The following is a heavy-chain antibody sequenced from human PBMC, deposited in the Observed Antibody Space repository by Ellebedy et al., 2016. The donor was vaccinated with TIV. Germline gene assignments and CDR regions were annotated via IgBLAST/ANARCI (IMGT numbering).Heavy chain of an antibody. V-gene: IGHV4-39*01. CDR3: TRHAGSYRGVWFDP. Sequence: MPSETLPLTCTVTGGTISDIISYWACMRPPPGKGLDWSASIYYTGSTYYNSSLKSRVAISADTSKNQISLTLTSVTAAETAVYYCTRHAGSYRGVWFDPWGQGTQVTVSS. CDR1: GGTISDIISY. CDR2: IYYTGST. J-gene: IGHJ5*02. D-gene: IGHD1-26*01.